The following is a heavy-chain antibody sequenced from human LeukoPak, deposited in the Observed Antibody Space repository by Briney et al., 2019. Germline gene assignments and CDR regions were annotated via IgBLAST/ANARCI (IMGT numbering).Heavy chain of an antibody. CDR2: ISAYNGNT. D-gene: IGHD2-21*02. CDR1: GYTFTSYG. CDR3: AKTPNCGGDCYHAFDY. J-gene: IGHJ4*02. Sequence: ASVKVSCKASGYTFTSYGISWVRQAPGQGLEWMGWISAYNGNTNYAQKLQGRVTMTTDTSTSTAYMELRSLRSDDTAVYYCAKTPNCGGDCYHAFDYWGQGTLVTVSS. V-gene: IGHV1-18*01.